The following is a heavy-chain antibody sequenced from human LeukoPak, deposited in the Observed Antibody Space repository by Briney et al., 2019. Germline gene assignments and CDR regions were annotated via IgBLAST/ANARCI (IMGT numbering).Heavy chain of an antibody. CDR2: IYYSGST. D-gene: IGHD6-19*01. CDR3: ARAIAVAGTTFDY. V-gene: IGHV4-31*03. CDR1: GGSISSGGYY. J-gene: IGHJ4*02. Sequence: SETLSLTCTVSGGSISSGGYYWSWIRQHPGKGLEWIGYIYYSGSTYYNPSLKSRVTISVDTSKNQFSLKLSPVTAADTAVYYCARAIAVAGTTFDYWGQGTLVTVSS.